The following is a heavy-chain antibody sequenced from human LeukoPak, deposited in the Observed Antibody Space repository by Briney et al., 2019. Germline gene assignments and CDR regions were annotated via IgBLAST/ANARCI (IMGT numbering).Heavy chain of an antibody. CDR3: AKSSSSSGPGDY. CDR1: GFAFSTNW. CDR2: ISTDARTI. V-gene: IGHV3-74*01. Sequence: GGSLRLSCAASGFAFSTNWIHWVRQAPGKGLVWVSHISTDARTITYADFVKGRFTISRDNSKNTLYLQMNSLRAEDTAVYYCAKSSSSSGPGDYWGQGTLVTVSS. J-gene: IGHJ4*02. D-gene: IGHD6-6*01.